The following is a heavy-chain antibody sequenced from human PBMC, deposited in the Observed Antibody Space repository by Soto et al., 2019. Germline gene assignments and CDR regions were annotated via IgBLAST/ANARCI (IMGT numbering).Heavy chain of an antibody. D-gene: IGHD6-13*01. V-gene: IGHV3-30-3*01. Sequence: PGGSLRLSCIASGFTFSSYIMHWVRQAPGKGLEWVAVISYDGSNKYYADSVKGRFTISRDNSKNTLYLQMNSLRAEDTAVYYCARGPSRLAAAGTRFDYWGQGTLVTVSS. CDR2: ISYDGSNK. CDR3: ARGPSRLAAAGTRFDY. J-gene: IGHJ4*02. CDR1: GFTFSSYI.